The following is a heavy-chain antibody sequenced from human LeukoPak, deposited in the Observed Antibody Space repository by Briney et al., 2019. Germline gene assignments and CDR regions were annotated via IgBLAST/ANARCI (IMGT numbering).Heavy chain of an antibody. V-gene: IGHV7-4-1*02. Sequence: ASVKVSCKASGYTFTSYAMNWVRQAPGQGLEWMGWINTNTGNPTYAQGFTGRFVFSLDTSVSTAYLQISSLKAEDTAVYYCARIQAVAGPLGAFDIWGQGTMVTVSS. CDR2: INTNTGNP. J-gene: IGHJ3*02. CDR3: ARIQAVAGPLGAFDI. CDR1: GYTFTSYA. D-gene: IGHD6-19*01.